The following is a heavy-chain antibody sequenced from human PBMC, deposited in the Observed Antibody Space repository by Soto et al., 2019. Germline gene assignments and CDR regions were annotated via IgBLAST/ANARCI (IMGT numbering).Heavy chain of an antibody. D-gene: IGHD3-10*01. CDR1: GFTFSSYA. CDR3: AKDLNKSPYRRGVIIPILDY. J-gene: IGHJ4*02. CDR2: ISGSGGST. V-gene: IGHV3-23*01. Sequence: GGSLRLSCAASGFTFSSYAMSWVRQAPGKGLEWVSAISGSGGSTYYADSVKGRFTISRDNSKNTLYLQMNSLRAEDTAVYYCAKDLNKSPYRRGVIIPILDYWGQGTLVTVSS.